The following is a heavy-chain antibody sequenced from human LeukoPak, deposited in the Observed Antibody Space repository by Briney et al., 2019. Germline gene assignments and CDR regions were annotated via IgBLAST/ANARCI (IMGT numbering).Heavy chain of an antibody. J-gene: IGHJ4*02. V-gene: IGHV3-21*01. D-gene: IGHD3-22*01. CDR3: ARQEGSGYYDADY. CDR1: GFTFSSYS. CDR2: ISSSSSYI. Sequence: GGSLRLSCAASGFTFSSYSMNWVRQAPGKGLEWVSSISSSSSYIYYADSVKGRFTISRDNAKNSLYLQMNSLRAEDTAVYYCARQEGSGYYDADYWGQGTLVTVSS.